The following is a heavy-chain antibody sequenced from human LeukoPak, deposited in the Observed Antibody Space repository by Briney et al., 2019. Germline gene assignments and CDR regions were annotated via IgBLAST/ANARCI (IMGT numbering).Heavy chain of an antibody. CDR1: LYSLRDHY. CDR2: INPNSGGT. D-gene: IGHD3-22*01. Sequence: SVSVSPTASLYSLRDHYMHWVRQAPGQGLEWMGWINPNSGGTNYAQKFQGRVTMTRDTSISTAYMELSRLRSDDTAVYYCARDYYDSSGYYHLDYWGQGTLVTVSS. CDR3: ARDYYDSSGYYHLDY. J-gene: IGHJ4*02. V-gene: IGHV1-2*02.